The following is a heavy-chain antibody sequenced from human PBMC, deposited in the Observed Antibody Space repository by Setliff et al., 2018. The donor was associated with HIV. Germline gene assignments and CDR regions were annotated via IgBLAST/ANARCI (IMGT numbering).Heavy chain of an antibody. CDR1: GYSISSDYY. D-gene: IGHD3-10*01. J-gene: IGHJ2*01. CDR2: IYHTGST. CDR3: ATPPIAGVRGYPQGWYFDL. V-gene: IGHV4-38-2*02. Sequence: SETLSLTCTVSGYSISSDYYWGWIRQPPGKGLEWIGSIYHTGSTYYNPSLKSRVTISVDTSKNQFSPKLTSVTAADTAVYYCATPPIAGVRGYPQGWYFDLWGRGTLVTVSS.